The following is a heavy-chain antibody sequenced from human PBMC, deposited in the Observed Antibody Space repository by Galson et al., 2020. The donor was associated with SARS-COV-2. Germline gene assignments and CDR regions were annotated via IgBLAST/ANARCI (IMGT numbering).Heavy chain of an antibody. V-gene: IGHV4-30-4*01. D-gene: IGHD3-3*01. CDR2: MFYSGSR. J-gene: IGHJ4*02. CDR3: ARGGYDYCDS. Sequence: SETLSLTCTVSGGSIRSGDFSWSWIRQTPGKGLEWLGYMFYSGSRYYNPSLKSRVTISLDTSENQFSLKLSSVTAADAAVYYCARGGYDYCDSWGQGTLVTVSS. CDR1: GGSIRSGDFS.